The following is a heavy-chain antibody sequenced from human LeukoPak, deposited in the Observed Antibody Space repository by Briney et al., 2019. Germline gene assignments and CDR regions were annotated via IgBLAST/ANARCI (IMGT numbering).Heavy chain of an antibody. D-gene: IGHD2-21*02. Sequence: PGGSLRLSCAASGSTFITYAMTWVRQAPGKGLEWVSAISNSGGSTYYADSVRGRFTISRDNSKNTLYLQMNSLRAEDTAVYYCAKHRRSTLVTAYFDSWGQGTLVTVSS. J-gene: IGHJ4*02. CDR3: AKHRRSTLVTAYFDS. CDR2: ISNSGGST. V-gene: IGHV3-23*01. CDR1: GSTFITYA.